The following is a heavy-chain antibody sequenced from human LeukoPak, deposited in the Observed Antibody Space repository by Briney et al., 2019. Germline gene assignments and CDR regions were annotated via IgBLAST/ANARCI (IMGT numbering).Heavy chain of an antibody. V-gene: IGHV3-48*01. CDR1: GLAPSSYS. Sequence: GGSLSLSCAASGLAPSSYSINSVRQAPGTGLEWVSYISSTSSTIYSAETVKGRFTIPRDNSKKTPYLQVNSLRAERTAVYYCARDLAGGVSWGGALDIWAQGTMVTVSS. CDR3: ARDLAGGVSWGGALDI. D-gene: IGHD7-27*01. J-gene: IGHJ3*02. CDR2: ISSTSSTI.